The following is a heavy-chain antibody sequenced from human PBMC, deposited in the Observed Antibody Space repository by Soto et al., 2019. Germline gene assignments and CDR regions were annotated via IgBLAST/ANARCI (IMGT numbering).Heavy chain of an antibody. D-gene: IGHD2-15*01. Sequence: QVQLQQWGAGLLKPSETLSLTCAVYGGSFSGYYWSWIRQPPGKGLEWIGEINHSGSTNYNPSLKSRVTISVDTSKNQFSLNLSSVTAADTAVYYCARGRTRYCSGGSCPEPIWGQGTLVTVSS. J-gene: IGHJ4*02. CDR1: GGSFSGYY. CDR3: ARGRTRYCSGGSCPEPI. CDR2: INHSGST. V-gene: IGHV4-34*01.